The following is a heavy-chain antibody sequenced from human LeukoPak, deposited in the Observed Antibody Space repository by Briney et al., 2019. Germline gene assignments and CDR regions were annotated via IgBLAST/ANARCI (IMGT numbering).Heavy chain of an antibody. V-gene: IGHV3-53*01. D-gene: IGHD3-22*01. CDR2: IYSGGST. CDR3: ARDSGGDSSGYYYY. Sequence: PGGSLRLSCAASGFTFSSYAMSWVRQAPGKGLEWVSVIYSGGSTYYADSVKGRFTISRDNSKNTLYLQMNSLRAEDTAVYYCARDSGGDSSGYYYYWGQGTLVTVSS. CDR1: GFTFSSYA. J-gene: IGHJ4*02.